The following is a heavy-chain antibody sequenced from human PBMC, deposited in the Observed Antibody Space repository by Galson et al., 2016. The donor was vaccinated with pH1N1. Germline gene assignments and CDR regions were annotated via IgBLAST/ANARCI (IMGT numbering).Heavy chain of an antibody. J-gene: IGHJ6*02. CDR3: ARGLLRDYGMDG. CDR2: IWYDGSNK. CDR1: GFTFSSYG. V-gene: IGHV3-33*01. Sequence: SLRLSCAASGFTFSSYGMHWVRQAPGKGLEWVAVIWYDGSNKYYADSVKGRFTISRDNSKNKLYLQMNSLRAEDTAVYYCARGLLRDYGMDGWGQGTTVTVS.